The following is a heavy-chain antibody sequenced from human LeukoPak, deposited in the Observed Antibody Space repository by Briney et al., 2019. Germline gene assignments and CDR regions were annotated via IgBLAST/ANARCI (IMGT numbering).Heavy chain of an antibody. J-gene: IGHJ4*02. CDR1: GASITDDDFY. CDR3: AREGNQISTGYPRNFDH. D-gene: IGHD3-9*01. Sequence: SETLSLTCSISGASITDDDFYWSWIRQSPGKGLEWIGYISDTEYTFYNPSVRSRVTISLDTSKNQFSLELTSVTPADTALYYCAREGNQISTGYPRNFDHWGQGILVTVSP. V-gene: IGHV4-61*08. CDR2: ISDTEYT.